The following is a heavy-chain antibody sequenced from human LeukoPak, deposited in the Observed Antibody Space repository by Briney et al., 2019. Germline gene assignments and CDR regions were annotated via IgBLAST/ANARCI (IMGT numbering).Heavy chain of an antibody. D-gene: IGHD5-12*01. CDR3: ARGEIVAAAYFYYYYYMDV. J-gene: IGHJ6*03. Sequence: ASVKVSCKASGYTFTSYYMHWVRQAPGQGLEWMGIINPSGGSTSYAQKFQGRVTMTRDTSTSTVYMELSSLRSEDTAVYYCARGEIVAAAYFYYYYYMDVWGKGTTVTVSS. CDR1: GYTFTSYY. CDR2: INPSGGST. V-gene: IGHV1-46*01.